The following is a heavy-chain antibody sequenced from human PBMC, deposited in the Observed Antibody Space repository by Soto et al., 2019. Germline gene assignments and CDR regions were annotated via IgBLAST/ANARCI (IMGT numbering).Heavy chain of an antibody. CDR3: ATASPYNWNEDYYYYYGMDV. V-gene: IGHV1-18*01. CDR2: ISAYNGNT. CDR1: GYTFTSYG. D-gene: IGHD1-20*01. Sequence: ASVKVSCEASGYTFTSYGISWVRQAPGQGLEWMGWISAYNGNTNYAQKLQGRVTMTTDTSTSTAYMELRSLRSDDTACYYCATASPYNWNEDYYYYYGMDVRGQGPTVTVSS. J-gene: IGHJ6*02.